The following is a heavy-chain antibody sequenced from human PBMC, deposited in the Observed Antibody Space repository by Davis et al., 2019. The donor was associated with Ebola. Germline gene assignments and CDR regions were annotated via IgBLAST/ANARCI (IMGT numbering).Heavy chain of an antibody. Sequence: ASVKVSCNAFGYSFVTYGISWVLKAPGPGPEWMGWFSAIKGKTHYAQKFQGRMTLTTDTPTSTAYMELESLRSDDTAVYYCARSTYDILIDFDFWGQGTLVTVSS. CDR1: GYSFVTYG. CDR2: FSAIKGKT. J-gene: IGHJ4*02. V-gene: IGHV1-18*04. D-gene: IGHD3-9*01. CDR3: ARSTYDILIDFDF.